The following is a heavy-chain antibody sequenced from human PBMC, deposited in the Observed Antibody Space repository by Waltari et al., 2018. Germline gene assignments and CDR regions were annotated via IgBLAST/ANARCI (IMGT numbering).Heavy chain of an antibody. CDR3: ARGNDYGSGSYYSHDAFDI. D-gene: IGHD3-10*01. CDR1: GYTFTGYY. Sequence: QVPLVQSGAEVKKPGASVKVSCKASGYTFTGYYMHWVRQAPRQGLEWMGWINPNSGGTNYAQKFQGRVTMTRDTSISTAYMELSRLRSDDTAVYYCARGNDYGSGSYYSHDAFDIWGQGTMVTVSS. V-gene: IGHV1-2*02. CDR2: INPNSGGT. J-gene: IGHJ3*02.